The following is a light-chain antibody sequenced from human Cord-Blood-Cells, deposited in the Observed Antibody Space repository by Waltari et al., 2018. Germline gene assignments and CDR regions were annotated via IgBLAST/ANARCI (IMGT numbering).Light chain of an antibody. CDR2: GAS. Sequence: ESVLTQSPGTLSLSPGERATLSCRASQSVSSSYLAWYQQKPGQAPRLLIYGASSSATGIPDRFSGSGSGTDFTLTISRLEPEDFAVYYCQQYGSSQTFGQGTKVEIK. J-gene: IGKJ1*01. V-gene: IGKV3-20*01. CDR1: QSVSSSY. CDR3: QQYGSSQT.